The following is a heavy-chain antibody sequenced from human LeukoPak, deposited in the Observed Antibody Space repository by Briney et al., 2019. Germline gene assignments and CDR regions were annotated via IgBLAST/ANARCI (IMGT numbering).Heavy chain of an antibody. Sequence: PSETLSLTCTVSGGSISPYYWSWLRQPPGKGLEWIGYIYYSGTTNYNPSLKSRVTISVDTSKNQFSLNLRSVTTADTAVYFCARESLVTIPGTNAFDIWGQGTMVTVSS. J-gene: IGHJ3*02. V-gene: IGHV4-59*01. D-gene: IGHD4-23*01. CDR1: GGSISPYY. CDR3: ARESLVTIPGTNAFDI. CDR2: IYYSGTT.